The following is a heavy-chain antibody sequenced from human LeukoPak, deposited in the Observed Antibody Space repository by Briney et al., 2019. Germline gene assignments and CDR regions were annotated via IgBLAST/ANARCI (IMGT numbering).Heavy chain of an antibody. V-gene: IGHV4-59*01. CDR1: GGSISSYY. J-gene: IGHJ4*02. CDR2: IYYGGST. D-gene: IGHD1-1*01. CDR3: ARDRAPQH. Sequence: SETLSLTCTVSGGSISSYYWSWIRQPPGKGLEWIGYIYYGGSTNYNPSLKSRVTISVDTSKNQFSLKLSSVTAADTAVYYCARDRAPQHWGQGTLVTVSS.